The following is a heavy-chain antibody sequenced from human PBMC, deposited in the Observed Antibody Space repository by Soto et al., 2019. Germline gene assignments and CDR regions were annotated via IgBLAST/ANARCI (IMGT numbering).Heavy chain of an antibody. D-gene: IGHD3-3*01. CDR2: IYYSGST. Sequence: AETLSLTCTVSGGSISSYYWSWIRQPPGKGLEWIGYIYYSGSTNYNPSLKSRITISVDTSKNQFSLKLSSVTAADTAVYFCARASSIFGPYYYGMDVWGQGTTVTVSS. V-gene: IGHV4-59*01. J-gene: IGHJ6*02. CDR1: GGSISSYY. CDR3: ARASSIFGPYYYGMDV.